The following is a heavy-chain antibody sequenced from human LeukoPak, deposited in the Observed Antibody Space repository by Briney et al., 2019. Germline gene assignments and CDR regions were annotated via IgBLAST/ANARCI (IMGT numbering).Heavy chain of an antibody. CDR1: KFPSTSNA. CDR3: ARDRYYGSQNYFHYYYMDV. Sequence: GGPLNPSCPHPKFPSTSNAINWSGQPPAKGLEWWAVFWLDGSKEFHADSVKGRFTISRDNSKSTLYLQMNSLRAEDTAVYHCARDRYYGSQNYFHYYYMDVWGKGTTVTVSS. CDR2: FWLDGSKE. J-gene: IGHJ6*03. V-gene: IGHV3-33*01. D-gene: IGHD3-10*01.